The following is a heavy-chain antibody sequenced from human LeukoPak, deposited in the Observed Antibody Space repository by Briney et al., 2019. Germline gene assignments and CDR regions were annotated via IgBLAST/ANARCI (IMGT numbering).Heavy chain of an antibody. J-gene: IGHJ4*02. D-gene: IGHD3-22*01. CDR3: ASHTSGYPFDY. V-gene: IGHV4-39*01. CDR2: IYYSGST. Sequence: SSETLSLTCTVSGGSISSSSYYWGWIRRPPGKGLEWIGSIYYSGSTYYNPSLKSRVTISVDTTKNQFSLKLSSVTAADTAVYYCASHTSGYPFDYWGQGTLVTVSS. CDR1: GGSISSSSYY.